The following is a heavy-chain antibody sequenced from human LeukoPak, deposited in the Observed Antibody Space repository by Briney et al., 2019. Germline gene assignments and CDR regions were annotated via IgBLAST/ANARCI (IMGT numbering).Heavy chain of an antibody. CDR1: GFTFSYYG. D-gene: IGHD6-13*01. CDR2: ISYDGTDK. V-gene: IGHV3-30*02. Sequence: GGSLRLSCAASGFTFSYYGMHWVGQARGKGVEGGTFISYDGTDKYYEDSGKGRFTIDRDNTKNTMSLHMNSLRAEDTAVYYCARDLTYNSWYYFDSWGQGTLVTVSS. CDR3: ARDLTYNSWYYFDS. J-gene: IGHJ4*02.